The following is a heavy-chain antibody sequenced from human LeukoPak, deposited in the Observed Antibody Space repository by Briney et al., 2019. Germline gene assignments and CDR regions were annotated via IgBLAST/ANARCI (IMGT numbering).Heavy chain of an antibody. CDR3: ARVPLYYYYMDV. Sequence: ASVKVSCKASGYTFTSYGISWVRQAPGQGLEWMGRIIPIFGTANYAQKFQGRVTITTDESTSTAYMELSSLRSEDTAVYYCARVPLYYYYMDVWGKGTTVTVSS. CDR1: GYTFTSYG. CDR2: IIPIFGTA. V-gene: IGHV1-69*05. J-gene: IGHJ6*03.